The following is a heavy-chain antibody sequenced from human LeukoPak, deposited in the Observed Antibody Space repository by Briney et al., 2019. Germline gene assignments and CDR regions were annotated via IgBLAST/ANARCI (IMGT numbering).Heavy chain of an antibody. CDR2: ISGSGGST. Sequence: GGSLRLSCAASGFTFSSYAMSWVRQAPGKGLEWVSAISGSGGSTYYADSVKGRFTISRDNSMNTLYLQMNSLRAEDTAVYYCAKDLVTMVRGVIILQRFDYWGQGTLVTVSS. J-gene: IGHJ4*02. D-gene: IGHD3-10*01. CDR3: AKDLVTMVRGVIILQRFDY. V-gene: IGHV3-23*01. CDR1: GFTFSSYA.